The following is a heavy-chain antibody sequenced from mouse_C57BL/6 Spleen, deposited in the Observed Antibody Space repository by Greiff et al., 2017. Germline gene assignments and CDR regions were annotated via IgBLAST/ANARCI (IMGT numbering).Heavy chain of an antibody. CDR3: ARWGLLRFDY. Sequence: QVQLKQPGAELVMPGASVKLSCKASGYTFTSYWMHWVKQRPGQGLEWIGEIDPSDSYTNYNQKFKGKSTLTVDKSSSTAYMHLSSLTSEDAAVYYCARWGLLRFDYWGQGTTLTVSS. CDR2: IDPSDSYT. CDR1: GYTFTSYW. V-gene: IGHV1-69*01. D-gene: IGHD1-1*01. J-gene: IGHJ2*01.